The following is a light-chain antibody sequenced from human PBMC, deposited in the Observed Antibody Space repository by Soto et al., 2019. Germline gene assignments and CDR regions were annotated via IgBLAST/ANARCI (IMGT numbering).Light chain of an antibody. CDR1: QSVSSTY. CDR3: QQNGSSPIT. Sequence: EIVLTQSPGTLSLSPGERATLSCRASQSVSSTYLAWYQQKPGQAPRLLIYEASSRATGIPDRFSGSGSGTDFTLTISRLEPEDFAVYYCQQNGSSPITFGQGTRLEIK. V-gene: IGKV3-20*01. CDR2: EAS. J-gene: IGKJ5*01.